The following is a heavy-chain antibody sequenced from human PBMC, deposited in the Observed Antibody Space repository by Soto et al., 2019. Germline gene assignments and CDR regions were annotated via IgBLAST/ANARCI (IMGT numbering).Heavy chain of an antibody. CDR3: AQVGYYNSGWFDS. J-gene: IGHJ5*01. D-gene: IGHD6-25*01. CDR2: ISGGVGNT. CDR1: GFSFSTYA. Sequence: EVQLLESGGGLAQPGGSLRLSCTASGFSFSTYAMSWVRQAPGKGLEWVSTISGGVGNTYYADSVKGRFTVSRDNSKNTLFLQMNSLRAEDTATYYCAQVGYYNSGWFDSWSQGTLVTVSS. V-gene: IGHV3-23*01.